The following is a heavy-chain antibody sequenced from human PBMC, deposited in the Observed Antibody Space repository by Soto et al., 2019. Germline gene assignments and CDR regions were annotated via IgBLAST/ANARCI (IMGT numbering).Heavy chain of an antibody. J-gene: IGHJ4*02. Sequence: GASVKVPCKASGYTFTHYYIHWVRQAPGQGLEWMGIINPNGGITTYAQKFRAGFSMTRDTSTSTVYLELSSLRSEDSAVYYCATSVNSAMAFDYWGQGTLVTVSS. CDR3: ATSVNSAMAFDY. V-gene: IGHV1-46*01. D-gene: IGHD5-18*01. CDR2: INPNGGIT. CDR1: GYTFTHYY.